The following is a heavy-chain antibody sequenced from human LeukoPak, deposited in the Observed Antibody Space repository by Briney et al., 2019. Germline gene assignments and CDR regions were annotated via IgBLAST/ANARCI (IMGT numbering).Heavy chain of an antibody. J-gene: IGHJ6*03. D-gene: IGHD6-13*01. CDR3: ARYGRYSSSYYYYSMDV. Sequence: SETLSLTCTVSGGSISNKYWSWIRQPSGKGLEWNGYIYYSGSTNYNPSLKSRVTISVDTSKNQFSLRLSSVTAADTAVYYCARYGRYSSSYYYYSMDVWGKGTTVTVSS. V-gene: IGHV4-59*01. CDR2: IYYSGST. CDR1: GGSISNKY.